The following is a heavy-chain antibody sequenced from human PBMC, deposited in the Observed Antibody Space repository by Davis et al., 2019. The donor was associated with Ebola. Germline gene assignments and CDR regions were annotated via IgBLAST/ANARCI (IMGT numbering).Heavy chain of an antibody. CDR2: INHSGST. CDR3: ARGGRRRVRGVYYYYGMDV. V-gene: IGHV4-34*01. J-gene: IGHJ6*04. CDR1: GGSFSGYY. Sequence: SETLSLTCAVYGGSFSGYYWSWIRQPPGKGLEWIGEINHSGSTNYNPSLKSRVTISVDTSKNQFALNLSSVTAADTAVYYCARGGRRRVRGVYYYYGMDVWGKGTTVTVSS. D-gene: IGHD3-10*01.